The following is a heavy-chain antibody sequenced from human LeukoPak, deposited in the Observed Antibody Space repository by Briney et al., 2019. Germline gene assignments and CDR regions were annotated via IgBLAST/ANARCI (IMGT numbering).Heavy chain of an antibody. J-gene: IGHJ4*02. V-gene: IGHV3-48*03. CDR3: ARDYYDSSGYYYNFDY. Sequence: GGSLRLSCAASGFTFSSYEMNWVRQAPGKGLEWVSYISTGGSAIYYADSVKGRFTISRDNAKNTLYLQMNSLRAEDTAVYYCARDYYDSSGYYYNFDYWGQGTLVTVSS. D-gene: IGHD3-22*01. CDR2: ISTGGSAI. CDR1: GFTFSSYE.